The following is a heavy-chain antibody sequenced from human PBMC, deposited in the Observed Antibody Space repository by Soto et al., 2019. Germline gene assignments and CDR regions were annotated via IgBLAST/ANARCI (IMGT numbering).Heavy chain of an antibody. CDR3: ARVIAVAGVYYYGMDV. J-gene: IGHJ6*02. CDR2: INHSGST. Sequence: PSETLSLTCAVYGGSFSGYYWSWIRQPPGKGLEWIGEINHSGSTNYNPSLKSRVTISVDTSKSQFSLKLSSVTAADTAVYYCARVIAVAGVYYYGMDVWGQGTTVTVSS. CDR1: GGSFSGYY. D-gene: IGHD6-19*01. V-gene: IGHV4-34*01.